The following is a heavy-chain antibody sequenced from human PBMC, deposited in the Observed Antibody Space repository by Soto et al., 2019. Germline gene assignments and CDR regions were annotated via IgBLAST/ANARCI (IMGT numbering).Heavy chain of an antibody. CDR1: GFTFSDYS. J-gene: IGHJ5*02. CDR3: ARERITIFGVSPPNWFDP. Sequence: PGGSLRLSCAASGFTFSDYSLSWVRQAPGKGLEWVSSISSSSGYIYYADSVKGRFTISRDNAKNSLYLQMNSLRADDTAVYYCARERITIFGVSPPNWFDPWG. CDR2: ISSSSGYI. D-gene: IGHD3-3*01. V-gene: IGHV3-21*01.